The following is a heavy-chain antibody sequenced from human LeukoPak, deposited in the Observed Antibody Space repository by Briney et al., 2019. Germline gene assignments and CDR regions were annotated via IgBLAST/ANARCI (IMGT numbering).Heavy chain of an antibody. CDR3: ARAGGASDSSGWYVFDY. D-gene: IGHD6-19*01. CDR2: INPNSGGT. CDR1: GYTFTGYY. J-gene: IGHJ4*02. V-gene: IGHV1-2*04. Sequence: ASVTVSCKASGYTFTGYYIHWVRQAPGQGLEWMGWINPNSGGTNYAQMFQGWVTMTRDTSIGTAYMELSRLRSDDTAVYYCARAGGASDSSGWYVFDYWGQGTLVTVSS.